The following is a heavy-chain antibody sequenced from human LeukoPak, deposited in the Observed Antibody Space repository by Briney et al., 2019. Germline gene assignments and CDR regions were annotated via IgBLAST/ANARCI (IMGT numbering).Heavy chain of an antibody. Sequence: SEPLSLTGTVSVASMSSNYRSWIRQPPGKGLEGVRYIYNSGTIYYSGSTNYNPSLLSRVTISVDTSKNRFSLKLRSVTAADTAVYYCARPFSGSYSDAFDLWGQGTMVTVSS. J-gene: IGHJ3*01. V-gene: IGHV4-59*08. CDR1: VASMSSNY. CDR2: IYNSGTIYYSGST. D-gene: IGHD1-26*01. CDR3: ARPFSGSYSDAFDL.